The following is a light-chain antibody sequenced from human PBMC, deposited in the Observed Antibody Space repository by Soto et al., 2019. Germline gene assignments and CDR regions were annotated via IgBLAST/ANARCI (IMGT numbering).Light chain of an antibody. Sequence: EIVLTQSPGTLSLSPGERATLSCRASQSFNSIYLAWYQQKPGQAPRLLIYGASSRATGIPDRFSVSGSGTDFTLTISRMEPEYFAVDYCHQYDSWTFGQGTKVDIK. CDR3: HQYDSWT. CDR2: GAS. V-gene: IGKV3-20*01. CDR1: QSFNSIY. J-gene: IGKJ1*01.